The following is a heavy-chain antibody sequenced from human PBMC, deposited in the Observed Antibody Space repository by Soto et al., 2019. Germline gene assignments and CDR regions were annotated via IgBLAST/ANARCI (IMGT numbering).Heavy chain of an antibody. CDR2: IYADSGT. Sequence: EVQLVETGGGLIQPGGSLRLSCAVSGFTVSSSYMSWVRQTPQKGLEWISIIYADSGTFYADSVKGRFTISRDNPKIIMYRQMNSLRAEDTAVYYCASSSKALGRGVYVGSPDYWGQGTLVTVSS. CDR1: GFTVSSSY. D-gene: IGHD1-26*01. V-gene: IGHV3-53*02. CDR3: ASSSKALGRGVYVGSPDY. J-gene: IGHJ4*02.